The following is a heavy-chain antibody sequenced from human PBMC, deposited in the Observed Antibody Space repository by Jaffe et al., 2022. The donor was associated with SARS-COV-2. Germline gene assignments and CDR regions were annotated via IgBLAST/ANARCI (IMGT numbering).Heavy chain of an antibody. J-gene: IGHJ4*02. CDR2: IYHTGST. CDR1: GGSIGSGGYY. CDR3: ARGLRPFCSNTGCEYYFDS. Sequence: QVQLLESGPGLVKPSQTLSLTCIVSGGSIGSGGYYWSWIRQHPGKGLEWIGYIYHTGSTYYNPSLKSRVTISVDTSKNQFSLKLSSVTAADTAVYYCARGLRPFCSNTGCEYYFDSWGQGTLVTVSS. V-gene: IGHV4-31*03. D-gene: IGHD2-2*01.